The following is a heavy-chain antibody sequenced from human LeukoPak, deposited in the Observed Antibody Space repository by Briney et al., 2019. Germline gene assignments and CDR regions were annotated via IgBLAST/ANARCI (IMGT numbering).Heavy chain of an antibody. CDR2: IYPGDSDT. V-gene: IGHV5-51*01. D-gene: IGHD4-17*01. Sequence: GESLKISCEASGYTFTNYWIGWVRQMPGKGLEWMGIIYPGDSDTRYSPSFQGQVTISVDESINTAYLQWSSLEASDTAMYYCARQYGRPFDYWGQGTLVTVSS. CDR3: ARQYGRPFDY. J-gene: IGHJ4*02. CDR1: GYTFTNYW.